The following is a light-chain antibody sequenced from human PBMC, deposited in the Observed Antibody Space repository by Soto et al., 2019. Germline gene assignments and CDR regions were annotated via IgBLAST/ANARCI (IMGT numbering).Light chain of an antibody. Sequence: EIVMTQSPATLYVSPGETATLSCRASQSLSSNVAWYQQRPRQAPRLLIYATSSRASDVPARFGGTGSGTEFTLTIASLQSEDFAIYYCQQYNHWPRMLSFGGGTKVDIK. CDR2: ATS. J-gene: IGKJ4*01. CDR3: QQYNHWPRMLS. CDR1: QSLSSN. V-gene: IGKV3-15*01.